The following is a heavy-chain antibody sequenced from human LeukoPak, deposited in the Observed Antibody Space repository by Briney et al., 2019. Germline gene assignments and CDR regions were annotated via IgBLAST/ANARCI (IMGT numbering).Heavy chain of an antibody. D-gene: IGHD6-19*01. CDR1: GFTFSSYA. V-gene: IGHV3-64D*09. Sequence: GGSLRLSCSASGFTFSSYAMHWVRQAPGKGLEYVSAISSNVGSTYYADSVKGRFTISRDNSKNTLYLQMSSLRAEDTAVYYCVKDTRSYSSGWTTLDYWGQGTLVTVSS. CDR2: ISSNVGST. J-gene: IGHJ4*02. CDR3: VKDTRSYSSGWTTLDY.